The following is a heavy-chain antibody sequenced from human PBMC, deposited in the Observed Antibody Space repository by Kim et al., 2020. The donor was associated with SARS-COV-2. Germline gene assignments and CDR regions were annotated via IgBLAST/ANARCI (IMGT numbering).Heavy chain of an antibody. V-gene: IGHV3-30*18. CDR2: ISYDGSNK. CDR1: GFSFSSYG. D-gene: IGHD6-19*01. J-gene: IGHJ2*01. CDR3: AKGEPGYSSDW. Sequence: GRSLRLSCAASGFSFSSYGMHWVRQAPGKGLEWVAVISYDGSNKYYADSVKGRFTISRDNSKNTLYLQMNSLRTEDTAVYYCAKGEPGYSSDW.